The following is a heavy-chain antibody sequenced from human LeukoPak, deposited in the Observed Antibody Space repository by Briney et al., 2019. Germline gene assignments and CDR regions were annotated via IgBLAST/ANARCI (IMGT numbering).Heavy chain of an antibody. CDR3: AKVLKYYGSGSYSGSDWFDP. D-gene: IGHD3-10*01. CDR2: ISGSGGST. Sequence: GGSLRLSCAASGFTFSSYAMSWVRQAPGKGLEWVSAISGSGGSTYYADSVKGRFTISRDNSKNTLYLQMNSLRAEDTAVYYCAKVLKYYGSGSYSGSDWFDPWGQGTLVTVSS. V-gene: IGHV3-23*01. J-gene: IGHJ5*02. CDR1: GFTFSSYA.